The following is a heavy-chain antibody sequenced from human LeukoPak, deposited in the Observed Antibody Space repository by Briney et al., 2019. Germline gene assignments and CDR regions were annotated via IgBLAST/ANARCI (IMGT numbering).Heavy chain of an antibody. V-gene: IGHV4-59*08. J-gene: IGHJ2*01. CDR3: ARLIGGVGYFDL. Sequence: SETLSLTCTVSGGSISSYYWSWIRQSPGKGLEWIGYIYYSGTTNYNPSLKSRVIISVDTSRNQFSLKLSSVTAADTAVFYCARLIGGVGYFDLWSRGTLVTVSS. CDR2: IYYSGTT. CDR1: GGSISSYY.